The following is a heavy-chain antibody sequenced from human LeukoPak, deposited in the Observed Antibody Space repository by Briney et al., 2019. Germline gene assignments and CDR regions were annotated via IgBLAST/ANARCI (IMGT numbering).Heavy chain of an antibody. D-gene: IGHD4-17*01. CDR1: GGSISSSSYY. V-gene: IGHV4-39*01. CDR2: TYYSGST. Sequence: SETLSLTCTVSGGSISSSSYYWGWIRQPPGKGLEWIGSTYYSGSTYYNPSLKSRVTISVDTSKNQFSLKLSSVTAADTAVYYCARNASPYGDLDYYYYGMDVWGQGTTVTVSS. J-gene: IGHJ6*02. CDR3: ARNASPYGDLDYYYYGMDV.